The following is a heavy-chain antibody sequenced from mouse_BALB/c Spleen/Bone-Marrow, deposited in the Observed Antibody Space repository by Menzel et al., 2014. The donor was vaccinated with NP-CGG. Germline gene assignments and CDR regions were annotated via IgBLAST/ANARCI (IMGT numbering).Heavy chain of an antibody. V-gene: IGHV7-3*02. D-gene: IGHD2-3*01. CDR1: GFTFTDYY. CDR2: IRNKAYSYTT. J-gene: IGHJ2*01. CDR3: ARDMGGLLFDY. Sequence: EVHLVESGGGLVQPGGSLRLSCATSGFTFTDYYMNWVRQPPGKALEWLGFIRNKAYSYTTEYSASVKGRFTISRDNSQSIRYLQMNTLRAEDSATYYCARDMGGLLFDYWGQGTTLTVSS.